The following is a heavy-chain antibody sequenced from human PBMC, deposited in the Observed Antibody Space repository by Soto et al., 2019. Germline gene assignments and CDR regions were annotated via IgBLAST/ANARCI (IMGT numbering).Heavy chain of an antibody. Sequence: EVQVVESGGGLVQPGRSLRLSCAISGFRFDENAVHWVRQAPGKGLEWVSGINWDGGSIGYADSVNGRFTISRDNAKSSLYLQMHSLRSKDTALYYCAHCISRRWDRGAFDFGGQGTMVSVSS. D-gene: IGHD3-3*02. CDR1: GFRFDENA. CDR3: AHCISRRWDRGAFDF. J-gene: IGHJ3*01. CDR2: INWDGGSI. V-gene: IGHV3-9*01.